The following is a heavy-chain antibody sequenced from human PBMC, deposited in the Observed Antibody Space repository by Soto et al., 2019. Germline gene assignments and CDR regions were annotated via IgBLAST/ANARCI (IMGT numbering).Heavy chain of an antibody. D-gene: IGHD6-13*01. J-gene: IGHJ6*02. Sequence: GASVKVSCTASRGTVSSYAISWVRQAPGQGLEWMGGIIPIFGTANYAQKFQGRVTITADESTSTAYMELSSLRSEDTAVYYCAGCSGSCYYYYGMDVWGQGTTVTVSS. V-gene: IGHV1-69*13. CDR1: RGTVSSYA. CDR2: IIPIFGTA. CDR3: AGCSGSCYYYYGMDV.